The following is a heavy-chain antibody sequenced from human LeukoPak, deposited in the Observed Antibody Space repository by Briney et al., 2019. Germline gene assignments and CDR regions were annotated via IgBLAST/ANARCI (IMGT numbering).Heavy chain of an antibody. J-gene: IGHJ4*02. CDR3: ARLGIAARHYFDY. Sequence: GESLKISCKAFGYSFTRYWIGWVRQTPGKGLEWVGIIYPGDSDTRYSHSFEGQVTISADKSISTAYLQWSSLKASDTAMYYCARLGIAARHYFDYWGQGTLVTVSS. D-gene: IGHD6-6*01. CDR1: GYSFTRYW. CDR2: IYPGDSDT. V-gene: IGHV5-51*01.